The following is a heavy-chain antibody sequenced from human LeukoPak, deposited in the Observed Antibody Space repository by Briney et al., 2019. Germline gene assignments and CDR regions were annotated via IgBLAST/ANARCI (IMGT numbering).Heavy chain of an antibody. Sequence: GGSLRLSCAASGFTVSSNYMSWVRQAPGKGLEWVSVIYSGGSTYYADSVKGRFTISRDNAKNTLHLQMNSLRPDDTAVYYCATVLLGWGQGTLVTVSS. J-gene: IGHJ4*02. V-gene: IGHV3-53*01. CDR2: IYSGGST. CDR3: ATVLLG. CDR1: GFTVSSNY.